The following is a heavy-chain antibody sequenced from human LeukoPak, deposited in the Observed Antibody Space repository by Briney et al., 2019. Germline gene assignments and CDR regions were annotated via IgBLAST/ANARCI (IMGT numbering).Heavy chain of an antibody. V-gene: IGHV3-30*19. CDR1: GFTFSSYG. Sequence: GGSLRLSCAASGFTFSSYGMHWVRQAPGKGLEWVAVISYDGSNKYYADSVKGRFTISRDNSKNTLYLQMNSLRAEDTAVYYCARAPWYTQYYFDYWGQGTLVTVSS. J-gene: IGHJ4*02. D-gene: IGHD2-8*01. CDR2: ISYDGSNK. CDR3: ARAPWYTQYYFDY.